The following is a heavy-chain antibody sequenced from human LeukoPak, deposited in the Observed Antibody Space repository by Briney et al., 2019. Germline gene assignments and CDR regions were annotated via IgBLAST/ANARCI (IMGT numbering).Heavy chain of an antibody. CDR2: ISSDRSEI. Sequence: GGSLRLSCVASGFTFRNYNMNWVRQAPGKGLEWVSLISSDRSEIYYADSVKGRFTISRDNAKNSLFLQMNSLRAEDTAVYYCAREIIDALDIWGQGTMVTVSS. CDR3: AREIIDALDI. J-gene: IGHJ3*02. V-gene: IGHV3-21*06. CDR1: GFTFRNYN.